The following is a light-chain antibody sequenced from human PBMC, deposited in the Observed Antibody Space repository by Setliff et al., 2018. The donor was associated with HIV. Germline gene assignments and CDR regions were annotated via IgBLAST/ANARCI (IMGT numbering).Light chain of an antibody. Sequence: QSVLTQPPSVSGAPGQRVTISCTGSSSNIGAHYDVHWYQQLPGTAPKLLIYGNNNRPSGVPDRFSGSKSGTSASLAITGLQAEDEADYYCQSYDSGLSGYVFGTGTKVTVL. CDR2: GNN. CDR1: SSNIGAHYD. J-gene: IGLJ1*01. CDR3: QSYDSGLSGYV. V-gene: IGLV1-40*01.